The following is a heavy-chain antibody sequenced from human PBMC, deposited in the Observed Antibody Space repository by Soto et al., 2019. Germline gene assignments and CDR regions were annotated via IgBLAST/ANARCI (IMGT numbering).Heavy chain of an antibody. V-gene: IGHV3-7*01. D-gene: IGHD2-15*01. CDR1: GFTLDTYW. CDR3: VRGGGGGLFDP. Sequence: GGSLRLSCAASGFTLDTYWMTWVRQAPGKGLEWLANINEDGSEKFYVDSVKGRFTISRDNAKRSLYLQMMSLTAEDTAIYYCVRGGGGGLFDPWGQGTMVTVSS. CDR2: INEDGSEK. J-gene: IGHJ5*02.